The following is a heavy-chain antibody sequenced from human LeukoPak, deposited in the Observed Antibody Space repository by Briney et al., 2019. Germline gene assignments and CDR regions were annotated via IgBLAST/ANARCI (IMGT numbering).Heavy chain of an antibody. CDR2: ISYDGSNK. CDR3: AKDLRGIVGATFDY. V-gene: IGHV3-30*18. D-gene: IGHD1-26*01. Sequence: GRSLRLSCAASGFTFDDYAMHWVRQAPGKGLEWVAVISYDGSNKYYADSVKGRFTISRDNSKNTLYLQMNSLRAEDTAVYYCAKDLRGIVGATFDYWGQGTLVTVSS. J-gene: IGHJ4*02. CDR1: GFTFDDYA.